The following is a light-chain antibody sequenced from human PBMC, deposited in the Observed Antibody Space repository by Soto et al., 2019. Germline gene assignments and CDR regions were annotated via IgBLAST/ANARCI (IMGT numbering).Light chain of an antibody. J-gene: IGKJ2*01. CDR3: QQYNDYST. CDR2: KGS. CDR1: QSISCW. V-gene: IGKV1-5*03. Sequence: IQVTQAPSTLSASVGERVTITCRASQSISCWLAWYQQKPGKAPKLLIYKGSSLQSGVPSRFSGSGSGTEFTLTISSLQPDDFATYYCQQYNDYSTFGQGTKLEIK.